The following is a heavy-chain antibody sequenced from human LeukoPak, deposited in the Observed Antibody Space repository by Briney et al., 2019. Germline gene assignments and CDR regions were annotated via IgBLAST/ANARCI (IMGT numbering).Heavy chain of an antibody. J-gene: IGHJ4*02. Sequence: GESLKISCKGSGYSFTNCWISWVRQMPGKGLEWMGRIDPSDSYTNYSPSFQGHVTISVDKSLTTAYLQWSSLKASDTAIYYCARHSLNYFGSSGYYHADYWGQGTLVTVSS. D-gene: IGHD3-22*01. CDR2: IDPSDSYT. CDR1: GYSFTNCW. V-gene: IGHV5-10-1*01. CDR3: ARHSLNYFGSSGYYHADY.